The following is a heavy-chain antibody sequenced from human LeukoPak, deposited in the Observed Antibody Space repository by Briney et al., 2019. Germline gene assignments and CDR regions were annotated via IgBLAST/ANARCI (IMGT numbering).Heavy chain of an antibody. CDR1: GFTFSSYD. J-gene: IGHJ4*02. D-gene: IGHD2-15*01. V-gene: IGHV3-30*02. CDR2: IRYDGNIK. Sequence: GGSLRLSCAASGFTFSSYDMHWVRQAPGKGLEWVAFIRYDGNIKYFADSVKGRFTISRDTSKNTLYLQMNSLRAEDTAVYYCASTPFDYWGQGTLVTVSS. CDR3: ASTPFDY.